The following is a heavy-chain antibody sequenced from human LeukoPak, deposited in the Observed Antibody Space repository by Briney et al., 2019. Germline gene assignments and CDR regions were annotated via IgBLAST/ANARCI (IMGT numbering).Heavy chain of an antibody. J-gene: IGHJ3*02. CDR3: AQTSAVLDAFDI. CDR2: INAHSGGT. CDR1: GYTFTGYY. Sequence: ASVKVSCKASGYTFTGYYLHWVGQAPGQGLEWLGWINAHSGGTKYAQKSESRVFMTRDTTISTAYMELSRLMSADTAVFYCAQTSAVLDAFDIWGQGTMVTVSS. V-gene: IGHV1-2*02.